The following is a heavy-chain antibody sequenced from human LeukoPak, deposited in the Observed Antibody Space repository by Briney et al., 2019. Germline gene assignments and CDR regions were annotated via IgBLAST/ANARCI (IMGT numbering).Heavy chain of an antibody. D-gene: IGHD1-7*01. V-gene: IGHV4-34*01. CDR2: INHSGST. J-gene: IGHJ3*02. CDR1: GGSISGYY. Sequence: SETLSLTCTVSGGSISGYYWSWIRQPPGKGLEWIGEINHSGSTNYNPSLKSRVTISVDTSKNQFSLKLSSVTAADTAVYYCARNYDAFDIWAKGQWSPSLQ. CDR3: ARNYDAFDI.